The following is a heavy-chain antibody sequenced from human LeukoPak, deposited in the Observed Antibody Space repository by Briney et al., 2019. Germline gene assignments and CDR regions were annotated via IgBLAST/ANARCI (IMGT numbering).Heavy chain of an antibody. CDR2: INYSGST. V-gene: IGHV4-34*01. CDR3: ARGCIYYYGSGSYYPSNWFDP. D-gene: IGHD3-10*01. J-gene: IGHJ5*02. CDR1: GGSISGYY. Sequence: PSETLSLTCAVYGGSISGYYWGWIRQPPGKGLEWIGEINYSGSTNYNPSLKSRVTISVDTSKNQFSLKLSSVTAADTAVYHCARGCIYYYGSGSYYPSNWFDPGGQGTLVTVSS.